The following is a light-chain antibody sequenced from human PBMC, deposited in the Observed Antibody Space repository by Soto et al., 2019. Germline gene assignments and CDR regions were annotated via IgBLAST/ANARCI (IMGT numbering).Light chain of an antibody. CDR3: SSTLVV. V-gene: IGLV2-14*01. J-gene: IGLJ2*01. CDR2: DVS. CDR1: SSDVGGYNY. Sequence: QSALTQPASVSGSPGQSITISCTGTSSDVGGYNYVSWYQQHPGKAPKLMIYDVSNRPSGVSDRFSGSKSANTASLTISGLQAEDAADYTSSSTLVVFGGGTKLTVL.